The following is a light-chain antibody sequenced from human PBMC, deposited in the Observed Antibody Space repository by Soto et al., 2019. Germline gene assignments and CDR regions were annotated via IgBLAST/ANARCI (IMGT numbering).Light chain of an antibody. CDR3: QTWDSNTQNCV. J-gene: IGLJ3*02. CDR1: SGHSSYI. V-gene: IGLV4-60*02. CDR2: LEGSGSY. Sequence: QSVLTQSSSASASLGSSVKLTCTLSSGHSSYIIAWHQQQPGKAPRYLMKLEGSGSYNKGSGVPDRFSGSSSGADRYLTIYNLLFEDAADYYSQTWDSNTQNCVFGGGTKLTVL.